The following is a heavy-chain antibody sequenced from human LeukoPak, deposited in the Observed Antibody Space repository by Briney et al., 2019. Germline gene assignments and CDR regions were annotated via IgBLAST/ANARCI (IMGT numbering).Heavy chain of an antibody. J-gene: IGHJ6*03. CDR1: DGSISSALYY. V-gene: IGHV4-61*02. CDR3: AGGSTSAYYYYMDV. D-gene: IGHD2-2*01. CDR2: IYTSGST. Sequence: PSQTLSLTRTVSDGSISSALYYWSWIRQPAGKGLEWIGRIYTSGSTNYNPSLKSRVTMSVDTSKNQFSLKLSSVTAADTAVYYCAGGSTSAYYYYMDVWGKGTTVTVSS.